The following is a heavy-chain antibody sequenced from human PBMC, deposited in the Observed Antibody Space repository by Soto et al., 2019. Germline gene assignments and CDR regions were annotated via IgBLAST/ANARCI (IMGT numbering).Heavy chain of an antibody. CDR3: ARARCSSASCYKSTWFEP. J-gene: IGHJ5*02. CDR2: ISACNGNT. V-gene: IGHV1-18*01. D-gene: IGHD2-2*02. CDR1: GYTFTNFG. Sequence: QVQMVQSGAEAKKPGTSVKVSCKASGYTFTNFGVTWVRQAPGQGLEWMGWISACNGNTNYAWRFQGRVTMTTDPSTATAYMELRSLRSDDTAIYYCARARCSSASCYKSTWFEPWGQGTLVTVSS.